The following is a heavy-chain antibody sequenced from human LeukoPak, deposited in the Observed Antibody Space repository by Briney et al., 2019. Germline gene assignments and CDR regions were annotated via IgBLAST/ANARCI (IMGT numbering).Heavy chain of an antibody. V-gene: IGHV3-53*01. CDR2: IYHGEST. D-gene: IGHD3-22*01. CDR1: GFTVSSIY. J-gene: IGHJ4*02. Sequence: GTLRLSCAASGFTVSSIYMSWIRQPPGKGLEWISVIYHGESTSYTHSLKGRFTISIDKSKNTLSLQMNSLRAEDTAVYYCVDSNYRQSNFFEVWGQGTLVSVSS. CDR3: VDSNYRQSNFFEV.